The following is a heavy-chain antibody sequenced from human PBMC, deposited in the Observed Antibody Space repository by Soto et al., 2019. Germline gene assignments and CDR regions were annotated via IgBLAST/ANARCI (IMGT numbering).Heavy chain of an antibody. CDR3: ARHGFYGDYASNYFDP. CDR2: IYPGDSDS. Sequence: GESLKISCEGFGYNFATYWIAWVRQMPGKGLEYMGIIYPGDSDSRYSPSFQGQVTFSADKSISTAYMQWSSLKASDTAMYYCARHGFYGDYASNYFDPWGQGTLVTVSS. CDR1: GYNFATYW. V-gene: IGHV5-51*01. D-gene: IGHD4-17*01. J-gene: IGHJ5*02.